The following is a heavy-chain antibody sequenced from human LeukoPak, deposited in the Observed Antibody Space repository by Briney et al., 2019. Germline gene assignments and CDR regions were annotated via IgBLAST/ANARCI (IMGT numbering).Heavy chain of an antibody. J-gene: IGHJ4*02. V-gene: IGHV1-2*02. D-gene: IGHD3-10*01. CDR2: IYPNNGAT. CDR3: ARDGPAQMVDFDY. Sequence: ASVKVSCKASGYTFTSYDINWVRQAPGQGLECMGWIYPNNGATGYAQKFQGRVAMTRDTSISTAYMELSRLRPDDTAVYYCARDGPAQMVDFDYWGQRTLVTVSS. CDR1: GYTFTSYD.